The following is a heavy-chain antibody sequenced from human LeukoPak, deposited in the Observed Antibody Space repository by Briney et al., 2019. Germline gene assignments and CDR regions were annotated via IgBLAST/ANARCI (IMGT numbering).Heavy chain of an antibody. J-gene: IGHJ4*02. V-gene: IGHV1-24*01. CDR1: GYTLTELS. CDR2: FDPEDGET. CDR3: ELSGY. D-gene: IGHD1-7*01. Sequence: GASVRVSCKISGYTLTELSIQWVRQAPGKGLEWMGGFDPEDGETIYAQKFQGRVTMTEDTSTDTAYMELSSLRSEDTAMYYCELSGYWGQGTLVTVSS.